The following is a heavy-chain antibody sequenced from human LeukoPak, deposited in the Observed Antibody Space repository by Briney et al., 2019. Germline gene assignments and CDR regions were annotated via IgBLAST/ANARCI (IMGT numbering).Heavy chain of an antibody. CDR2: IYSGGST. J-gene: IGHJ4*02. V-gene: IGHV3-66*01. CDR3: ARDRVPDY. CDR1: GFAFNIYS. Sequence: GGSLRLSCVASGFAFNIYSMSWVRQAPGKGLEWVSVIYSGGSTYYADSVKGRFTISRDNSKNTLYLQMNSLRAEDTAVYYCARDRVPDYWGQGTLVTVSS. D-gene: IGHD3-10*01.